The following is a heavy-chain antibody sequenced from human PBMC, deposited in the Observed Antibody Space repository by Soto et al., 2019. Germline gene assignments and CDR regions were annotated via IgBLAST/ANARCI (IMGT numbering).Heavy chain of an antibody. CDR1: GFTFSSYA. CDR2: ISGSGGST. Sequence: EVQLLETGGGLVQPGGSLRLACAASGFTFSSYAMSWVRQAPGKGLEWVSAISGSGGSTYYADSVKGRFTITRDNSKNTLYLQRNSLRAEDTAVYYCAKDARSGDCCKDPAYWGQGTLVTVSS. V-gene: IGHV3-23*01. CDR3: AKDARSGDCCKDPAY. J-gene: IGHJ4*02. D-gene: IGHD2-21*01.